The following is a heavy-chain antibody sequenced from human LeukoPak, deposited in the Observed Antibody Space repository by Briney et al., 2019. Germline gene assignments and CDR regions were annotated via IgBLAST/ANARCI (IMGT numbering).Heavy chain of an antibody. D-gene: IGHD4-11*01. CDR1: GFTFNSYS. CDR3: ATTSPQTDDYRSKGAMAV. CDR2: IFRSGSYM. J-gene: IGHJ6*02. V-gene: IGHV3-21*01. Sequence: GGSLRLSCAASGFTFNSYSMNWVRQAPGKGLEWVSSIFRSGSYMFYADSVKGRFTISRDNAKSSLYLQMNSLRAEDTAVYYCATTSPQTDDYRSKGAMAVWGQGTTVTVS.